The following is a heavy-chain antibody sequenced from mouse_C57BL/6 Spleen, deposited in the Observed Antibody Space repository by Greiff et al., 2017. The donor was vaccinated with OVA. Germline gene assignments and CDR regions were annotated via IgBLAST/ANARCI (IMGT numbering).Heavy chain of an antibody. Sequence: DVMLVESGGGLVKPGGSLKLSCAASGFTFSSYTMSWVRQTPEKRLEWVATISGGGGNTYYPDSVKGRFTISRDNAKNTLYLQMSSLRSEDTALYYCARFYDSYYFDYWGQGTTLTVSS. J-gene: IGHJ2*01. V-gene: IGHV5-9*01. CDR1: GFTFSSYT. D-gene: IGHD2-3*01. CDR2: ISGGGGNT. CDR3: ARFYDSYYFDY.